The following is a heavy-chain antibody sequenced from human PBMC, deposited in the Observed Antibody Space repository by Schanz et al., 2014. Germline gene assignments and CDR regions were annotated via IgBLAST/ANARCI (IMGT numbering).Heavy chain of an antibody. CDR1: GYTFTSYG. V-gene: IGHV1-18*01. J-gene: IGHJ2*01. CDR2: ISAYNGNT. CDR3: VRVPSRDVSFDL. D-gene: IGHD3-16*01. Sequence: QVQLIQSGAEVKKPGASVKVSCTASGYTFTSYGINWVRQAPGQGLEWMGWISAYNGNTNYAQKLQGRVTMTTDTSTSTAYMELRSLRSDDTAHYYCVRVPSRDVSFDLWGRGTLVTVSS.